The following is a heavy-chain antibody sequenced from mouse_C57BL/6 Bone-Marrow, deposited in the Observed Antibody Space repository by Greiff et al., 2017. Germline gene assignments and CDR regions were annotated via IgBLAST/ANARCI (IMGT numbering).Heavy chain of an antibody. Sequence: EVMLVESGGGLVQPGESLKLSCESNEYEFPSHNMSWVRKTPEKRLELVAAINSDGGSTYYPDTMERRFIISRDNTKKTLYLQMSSLRSEDTALYYCARGAWDYYAMDYWGQGTSVTVSS. CDR3: ARGAWDYYAMDY. J-gene: IGHJ4*01. V-gene: IGHV5-2*01. CDR2: INSDGGST. CDR1: EYEFPSHN. D-gene: IGHD4-1*01.